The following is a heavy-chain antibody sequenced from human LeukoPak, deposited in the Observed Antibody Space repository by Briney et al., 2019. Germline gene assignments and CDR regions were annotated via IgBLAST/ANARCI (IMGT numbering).Heavy chain of an antibody. V-gene: IGHV4-38-2*02. CDR2: IYHSGST. J-gene: IGHJ4*02. Sequence: SETLSLTCTVSDYSISSGYYWGWIRQPPGKGLEWIGSIYHSGSTYYNPSLKSRVTISVDTSKNQFSLKMSSVTAADTAVYYCARENRRIGVAGGFDSWGQGTLVTVSS. CDR3: ARENRRIGVAGGFDS. D-gene: IGHD6-13*01. CDR1: DYSISSGYY.